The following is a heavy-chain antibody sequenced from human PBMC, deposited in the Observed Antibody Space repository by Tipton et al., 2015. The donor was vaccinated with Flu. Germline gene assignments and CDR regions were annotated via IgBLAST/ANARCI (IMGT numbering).Heavy chain of an antibody. V-gene: IGHV4-39*07. D-gene: IGHD3-22*01. Sequence: TLSLTCTVSGGSISSSSYYWGWIRQPPGKGLEWIRSIYYSGSTNYNPSLKSQVTISVDTSKNQFSLKLSSVTAADTSVYYCARDWNYYDSSGYYGVDPWGQGTLVTVSS. J-gene: IGHJ5*02. CDR3: ARDWNYYDSSGYYGVDP. CDR1: GGSISSSSYY. CDR2: IYYSGST.